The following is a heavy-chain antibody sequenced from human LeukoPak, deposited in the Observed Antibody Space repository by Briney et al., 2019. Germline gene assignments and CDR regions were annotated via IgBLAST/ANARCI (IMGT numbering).Heavy chain of an antibody. CDR3: ARDRHYYDSSGYYVDY. J-gene: IGHJ4*02. CDR2: IYSGGST. Sequence: GGSLRLSCAASGFTFSTYWMSWVRQAPGKGLEWVSVIYSGGSTYYADSVKGRFTTSRDNSKNTLYLQMNSLRAEDTAVYYCARDRHYYDSSGYYVDYWGQGTLVTVSS. D-gene: IGHD3-22*01. V-gene: IGHV3-66*01. CDR1: GFTFSTYW.